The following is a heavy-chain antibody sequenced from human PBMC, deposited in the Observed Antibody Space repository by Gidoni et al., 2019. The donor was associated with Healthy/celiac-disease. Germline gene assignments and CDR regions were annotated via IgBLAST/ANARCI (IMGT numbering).Heavy chain of an antibody. V-gene: IGHV3-43*02. Sequence: LVEYGGGALLPRVFLRPYCAASGLPFGYYAMHWVRHAPGKGLEWVSLISGDGGSTYYADSVKGRVTINRDKSKNSLYLQMNRLRTEDTALYYGAKDDDYGDYYPGFDPWGQGTMVTVSS. CDR2: ISGDGGST. J-gene: IGHJ5*02. CDR3: AKDDDYGDYYPGFDP. CDR1: GLPFGYYA. D-gene: IGHD4-17*01.